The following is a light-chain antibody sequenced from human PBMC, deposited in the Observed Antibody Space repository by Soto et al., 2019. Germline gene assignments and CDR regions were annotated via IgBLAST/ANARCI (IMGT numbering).Light chain of an antibody. CDR2: GAS. V-gene: IGKV3-15*01. J-gene: IGKJ4*01. CDR3: QQYNNWPLT. Sequence: ETVMTQSPATLSVSPGERATLSCRASQSISSNLAWYQQKPGQAPRLLIYGASTRATGIPARFTGSGSGTEFTFTISSLQSEDFAVYYCQQYNNWPLTFGGGTKVDI. CDR1: QSISSN.